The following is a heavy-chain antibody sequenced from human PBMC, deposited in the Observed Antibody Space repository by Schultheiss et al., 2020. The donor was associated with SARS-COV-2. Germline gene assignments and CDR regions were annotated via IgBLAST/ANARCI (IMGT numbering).Heavy chain of an antibody. CDR1: GYTFTSYD. CDR3: ARSPGYGDYVRLWFDP. CDR2: MNPNSGNT. Sequence: ASVKVSCKASGYTFTSYDINWVRQATGQGLEWMGWMNPNSGNTGYAQKFQGRVTITRNTSISTAYMELSSLRSEDTAVYYCARSPGYGDYVRLWFDPWGQGTLVTVSS. D-gene: IGHD4-17*01. V-gene: IGHV1-8*03. J-gene: IGHJ5*02.